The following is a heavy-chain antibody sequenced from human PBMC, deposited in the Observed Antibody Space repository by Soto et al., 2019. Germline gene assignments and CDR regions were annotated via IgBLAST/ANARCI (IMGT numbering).Heavy chain of an antibody. J-gene: IGHJ6*02. CDR2: IIPIFGTA. D-gene: IGHD5-12*01. CDR1: GGTFSSYA. Sequence: QVQLVQSGAEVKKPGSSVKVSCKASGGTFSSYAISWVRQAPGQGLEWMGGIIPIFGTANYAQKFQGRVTITXXDXTXXAYMELRSLRSEDTAVYYCARAPMATITYYYGMDVWGQGTTVTVSS. V-gene: IGHV1-69*05. CDR3: ARAPMATITYYYGMDV.